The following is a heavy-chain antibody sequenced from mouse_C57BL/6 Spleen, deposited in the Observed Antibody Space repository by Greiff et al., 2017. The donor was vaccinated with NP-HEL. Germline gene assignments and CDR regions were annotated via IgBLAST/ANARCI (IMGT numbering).Heavy chain of an antibody. CDR3: ARRYGSRPHWYFDV. V-gene: IGHV1-52*01. CDR1: GYTFTSYW. CDR2: IDPSDSET. J-gene: IGHJ1*03. D-gene: IGHD1-1*01. Sequence: QVQLQQSGAELVRPGSSVKLSCKASGYTFTSYWMHWVKQRPIQGLEWIGNIDPSDSETHYNQKFKDKATLTVDKSSSTAYMQLSSLTSEDSAVYYCARRYGSRPHWYFDVWGTGTTVTVSS.